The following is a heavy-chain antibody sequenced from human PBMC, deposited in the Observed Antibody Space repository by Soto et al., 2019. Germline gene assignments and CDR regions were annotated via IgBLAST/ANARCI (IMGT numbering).Heavy chain of an antibody. D-gene: IGHD6-13*01. V-gene: IGHV1-3*01. CDR1: GYTFTSYA. Sequence: QVQLVQSGAEVKKPGASVKVSCKASGYTFTSYAMHWVRQAPGQRLEWMGRINAGNGNTKYSQKFQGRVTITRDTSASTAYMELSSLRSEDTAVYYCARDGEYSSSWYGSYYYGMDVWGRGTTVTVSS. CDR3: ARDGEYSSSWYGSYYYGMDV. CDR2: INAGNGNT. J-gene: IGHJ6*02.